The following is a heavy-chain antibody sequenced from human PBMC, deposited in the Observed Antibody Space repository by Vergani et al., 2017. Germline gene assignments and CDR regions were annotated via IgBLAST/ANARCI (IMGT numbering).Heavy chain of an antibody. V-gene: IGHV3-21*04. CDR1: GFTFSSYS. CDR2: ISSSSSYI. Sequence: EVQLVESGGGLVKPGGSLRLSCAASGFTFSSYSMNWVRQAPGKGLEWVSSISSSSSYIYYADSVKGRFTISRDNAKNSLYLQMNSLRAEDTAVYYCARVSVGYYDSSGPFTDLRSGYYFDYWGQGTLVTVSS. J-gene: IGHJ4*02. CDR3: ARVSVGYYDSSGPFTDLRSGYYFDY. D-gene: IGHD3-22*01.